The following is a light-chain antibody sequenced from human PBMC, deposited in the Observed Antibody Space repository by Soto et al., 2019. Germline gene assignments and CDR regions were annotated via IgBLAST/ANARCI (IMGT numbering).Light chain of an antibody. CDR2: TVS. J-gene: IGKJ2*01. V-gene: IGKV2-30*01. Sequence: DVVLTQSPLSLPATLGQPASISCRSSQSLVYSNGNTYLSWFQRRPGHSPRRLIYTVSDRDSGVQDRLSGSGSGTDFTLRISRVEAEDVGVYFCMQGTHWPFTFGQGTKLEIK. CDR3: MQGTHWPFT. CDR1: QSLVYSNGNTY.